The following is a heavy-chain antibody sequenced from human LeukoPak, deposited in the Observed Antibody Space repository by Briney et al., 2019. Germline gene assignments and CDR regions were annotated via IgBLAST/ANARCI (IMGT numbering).Heavy chain of an antibody. V-gene: IGHV3-7*03. Sequence: GGSLRLSCAASGFTVSSYWMSWVRQAPGKGREWVANIKQDGSEKYYVDSVKGRFTISRDNAKNSLYLQMNSLRAEDTAVYYCARGSALSSWYSYWFDPWGQGTLVTVSS. J-gene: IGHJ5*02. D-gene: IGHD6-13*01. CDR2: IKQDGSEK. CDR3: ARGSALSSWYSYWFDP. CDR1: GFTVSSYW.